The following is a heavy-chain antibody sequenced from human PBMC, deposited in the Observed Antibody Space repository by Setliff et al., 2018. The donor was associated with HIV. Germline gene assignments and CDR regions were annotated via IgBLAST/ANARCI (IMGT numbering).Heavy chain of an antibody. Sequence: SETLSLTCTVSGGSISTYYWGWIRQSPGKGLQWIGSIHYSGSTYYNPSLESRVTISVDTSENQFSLKLSSVTAGDTAVYYCARRGYDFLGYFQHWGHGTLVTVS. V-gene: IGHV4-39*01. CDR1: GGSISTYY. CDR2: IHYSGST. J-gene: IGHJ1*01. D-gene: IGHD5-12*01. CDR3: ARRGYDFLGYFQH.